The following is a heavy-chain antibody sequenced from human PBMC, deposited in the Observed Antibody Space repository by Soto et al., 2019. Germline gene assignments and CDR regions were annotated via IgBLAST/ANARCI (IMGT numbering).Heavy chain of an antibody. CDR2: VLSDHNT. CDR1: GFTFSDYT. V-gene: IGHV3-23*03. J-gene: IGHJ4*02. CDR3: ARRTSGYFGY. Sequence: EVQLLESGGGLVQPGGSLTLSCEASGFTFSDYTMSWVRQAPGKVLECVSVVLSDHNTYYADSVRGRFTISRDNSKNTLYLEMNSLRAEDTAVYYCARRTSGYFGYWGQGTLVNVSS. D-gene: IGHD1-1*01.